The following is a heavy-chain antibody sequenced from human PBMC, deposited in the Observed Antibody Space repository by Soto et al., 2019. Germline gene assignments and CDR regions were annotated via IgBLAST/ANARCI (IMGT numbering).Heavy chain of an antibody. J-gene: IGHJ4*02. CDR3: ARDIVGAPSDY. Sequence: QVQLVQSGAEVKKPGASVKVSFKASGYTFTSYAMHWVRQAPGQRREWMGWINAGNGNTKYSQKFQGRVTITRDTSASTAYMELSSLRSEDTAVYYCARDIVGAPSDYWGQGTLVTVSS. V-gene: IGHV1-3*01. CDR1: GYTFTSYA. D-gene: IGHD1-26*01. CDR2: INAGNGNT.